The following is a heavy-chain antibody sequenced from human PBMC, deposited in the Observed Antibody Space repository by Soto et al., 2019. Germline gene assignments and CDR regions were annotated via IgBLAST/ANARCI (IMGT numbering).Heavy chain of an antibody. CDR2: IRNRANSYGT. D-gene: IGHD2-2*01. Sequence: EVQLVESGGGSVQPGGSLRLSCAASGFTFSDHYMDWVRQAPGKGLEWAGRIRNRANSYGTDYAAAVKGRFTISRDDSRNSLYVPMSSLRTEDTAVYYCVRVRLCASTRVFDYWGQGALVTVSS. CDR1: GFTFSDHY. J-gene: IGHJ4*02. CDR3: VRVRLCASTRVFDY. V-gene: IGHV3-72*01.